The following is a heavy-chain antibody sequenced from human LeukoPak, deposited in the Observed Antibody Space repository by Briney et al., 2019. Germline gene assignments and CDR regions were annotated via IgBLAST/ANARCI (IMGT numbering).Heavy chain of an antibody. V-gene: IGHV3-23*01. CDR1: GFTFSSYA. J-gene: IGHJ4*02. D-gene: IGHD5-18*01. CDR3: AKFGSYGPAADY. Sequence: GGSLRLSCAASGFTFSSYAMSWVRPAPEKGLEWVSAISGSGGSTYYADSVKGRFTISRDNSKNTLYLQMNSLRAEDTAVYYCAKFGSYGPAADYWGQGTLVTVSS. CDR2: ISGSGGST.